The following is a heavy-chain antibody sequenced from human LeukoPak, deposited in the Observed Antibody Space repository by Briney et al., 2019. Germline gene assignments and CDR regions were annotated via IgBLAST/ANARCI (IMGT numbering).Heavy chain of an antibody. J-gene: IGHJ4*02. V-gene: IGHV4-34*01. D-gene: IGHD6-19*01. CDR1: GGAFTGYY. CDR3: ATPTRGGIAVTGTFGH. Sequence: SETLSLTCAGSGGAFTGYYWSWIRQPPGKGLGWIGEINHSGATNYNPSLKSRVTISVDTSKNQFSLRLTSVSAADTGVYYCATPTRGGIAVTGTFGHWGQGTQVTVSS. CDR2: INHSGAT.